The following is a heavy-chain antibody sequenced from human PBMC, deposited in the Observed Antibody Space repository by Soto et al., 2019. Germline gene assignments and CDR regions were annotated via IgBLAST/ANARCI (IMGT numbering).Heavy chain of an antibody. CDR1: GFTFSSYA. J-gene: IGHJ6*02. CDR3: AKDGASGSYPPYYYFGMDV. Sequence: EVQLLESGGGLVQPGGSLRLSCAASGFTFSSYAMSWVRQAPWKGLEWVSTISGSGGNAYYADAVKGRFSISRDNSKNTLRLQMNSLRADDTAVYYCAKDGASGSYPPYYYFGMDVCGQGTTVTVS. CDR2: ISGSGGNA. D-gene: IGHD1-26*01. V-gene: IGHV3-23*01.